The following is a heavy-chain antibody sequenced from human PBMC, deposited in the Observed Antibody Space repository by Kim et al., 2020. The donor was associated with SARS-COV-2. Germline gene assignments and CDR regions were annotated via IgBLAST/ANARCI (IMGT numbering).Heavy chain of an antibody. Sequence: PSLKSRVTISVDTSKHQFSLKLSSVTAADTAVYYCARGPLIAAAGYYFDYWGQGTLVTVSS. V-gene: IGHV4-34*01. CDR3: ARGPLIAAAGYYFDY. J-gene: IGHJ4*02. D-gene: IGHD6-13*01.